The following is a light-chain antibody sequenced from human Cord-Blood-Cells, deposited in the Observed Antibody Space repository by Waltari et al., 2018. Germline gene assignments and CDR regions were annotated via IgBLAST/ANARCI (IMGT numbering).Light chain of an antibody. V-gene: IGKV3-15*01. CDR1: QSVSSN. CDR2: GAS. CDR3: QQYNNWPPWT. Sequence: EIVMTQSPATLSVSPGERANLPCRASQSVSSNLAWYQQKPGQAPRLLIYGASTRATGIPDRFSGSGSGTEFTLTISSLQSEDFAVYYCQQYNNWPPWTFGQGTKVEIK. J-gene: IGKJ1*01.